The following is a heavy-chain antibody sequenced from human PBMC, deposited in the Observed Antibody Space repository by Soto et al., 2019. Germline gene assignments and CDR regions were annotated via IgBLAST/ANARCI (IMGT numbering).Heavy chain of an antibody. V-gene: IGHV3-21*01. D-gene: IGHD6-19*01. J-gene: IGHJ4*02. CDR2: ISSSSSYI. CDR3: ARDFSSGPTDY. CDR1: GFTFSSYS. Sequence: PVVSLRLSCAASGFTFSSYSMNWVRQAPGKGLEWVSSISSSSSYIYYADSVKGRFTISRDNAKNSLYLQMNSLRAEDTAVYYCARDFSSGPTDYWGQGTLVTVSS.